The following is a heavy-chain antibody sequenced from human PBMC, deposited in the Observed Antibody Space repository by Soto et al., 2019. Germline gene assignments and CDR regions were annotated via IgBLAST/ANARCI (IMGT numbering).Heavy chain of an antibody. Sequence: EVQLVQSGGDLVQPGGSLRLSCVASGFTFNTYWMTWVRQAPGMGRECVAGIKEDASEEVYVDSVKGRFSISRDNAKNSLYLQLNSRRAEDTAVYYCATAISSPFRNVDSWGQGSLVTVSS. J-gene: IGHJ4*02. D-gene: IGHD1-1*01. CDR3: ATAISSPFRNVDS. CDR2: IKEDASEE. V-gene: IGHV3-7*01. CDR1: GFTFNTYW.